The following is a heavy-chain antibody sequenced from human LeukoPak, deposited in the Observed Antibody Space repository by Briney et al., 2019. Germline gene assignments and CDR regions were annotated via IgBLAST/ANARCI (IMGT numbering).Heavy chain of an antibody. CDR1: GYTFSDCY. D-gene: IGHD6-6*01. CDR2: INPNSGGT. J-gene: IGHJ4*02. V-gene: IGHV1-2*02. CDR3: ARGIAARY. Sequence: AASVKVSCKTSGYTFSDCYIHWIRQAPGQGLEWMGWINPNSGGTNYAQKFQGRVTMTRDTSISTAYMELSRLRSDDTAVYYCARGIAARYWGQGTLVTVSS.